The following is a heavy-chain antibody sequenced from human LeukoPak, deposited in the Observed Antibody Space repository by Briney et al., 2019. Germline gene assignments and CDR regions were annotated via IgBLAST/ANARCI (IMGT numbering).Heavy chain of an antibody. J-gene: IGHJ4*02. Sequence: SETLSLTYAVYGGSFSGYYWSWIRQPPGKGLEWIGEINHSGSTNYNPSLKSRVTISVDTSKNQFSLKLSSVTAADTAVYYCARAILSGYPDSWGQGTLVIVFS. V-gene: IGHV4-34*01. D-gene: IGHD3-3*01. CDR1: GGSFSGYY. CDR3: ARAILSGYPDS. CDR2: INHSGST.